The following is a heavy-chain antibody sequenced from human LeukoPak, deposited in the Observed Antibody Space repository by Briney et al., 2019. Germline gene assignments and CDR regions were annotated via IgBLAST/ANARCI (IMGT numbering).Heavy chain of an antibody. CDR3: ARGGYNRNYDY. V-gene: IGHV1-69*05. Sequence: SVKVSCKASGGTFSSYAISWVRQAPGQGHEWMGRIIPIFGTANYAQKFQGRVTITTDESTSTAYMELSSLRSEDTAVYYCARGGYNRNYDYWGQGTLVTVPS. J-gene: IGHJ4*02. CDR1: GGTFSSYA. D-gene: IGHD1-7*01. CDR2: IIPIFGTA.